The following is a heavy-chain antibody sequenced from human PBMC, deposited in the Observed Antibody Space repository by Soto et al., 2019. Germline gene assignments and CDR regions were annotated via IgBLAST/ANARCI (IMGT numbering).Heavy chain of an antibody. V-gene: IGHV4-34*01. D-gene: IGHD2-8*01. J-gene: IGHJ5*02. CDR2: INHSGST. CDR1: GGSFSGYY. CDR3: AYRLISVYAFDP. Sequence: PSETRSVTCAVYGGSFSGYYWSWIRQPPGKGLEWIGEINHSGSTNYNPSLKSRVTISVDTSKNQFSLKLSSVTAADTAVYYCAYRLISVYAFDPWGQGTLVTVSS.